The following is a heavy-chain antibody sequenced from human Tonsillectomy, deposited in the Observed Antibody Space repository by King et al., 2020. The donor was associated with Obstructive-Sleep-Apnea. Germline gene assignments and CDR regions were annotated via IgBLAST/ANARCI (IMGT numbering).Heavy chain of an antibody. CDR3: AKTVGDPVAPFDY. Sequence: QLVQSGGGVVQPGGSLRLSCAASGFTFSSYGMHWVRQAPGKGLEWVAFIRYDGSNKYYADSVKGRFTISRDNSKNTLYLQMNSLRAEDTAVYYCAKTVGDPVAPFDYWGQGTLVTVSS. D-gene: IGHD6-19*01. CDR2: IRYDGSNK. CDR1: GFTFSSYG. V-gene: IGHV3-30*02. J-gene: IGHJ4*02.